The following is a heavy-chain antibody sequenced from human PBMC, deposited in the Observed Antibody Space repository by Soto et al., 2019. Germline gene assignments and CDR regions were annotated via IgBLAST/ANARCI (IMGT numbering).Heavy chain of an antibody. D-gene: IGHD6-19*01. V-gene: IGHV3-7*01. CDR3: ARGSSGWYSGGEGAIIDY. J-gene: IGHJ4*02. CDR2: IKQDGSEK. CDR1: GFTFSSYW. Sequence: GGSLRLSCAASGFTFSSYWMSWVRQAPGKGLEWVANIKQDGSEKYYVDSVKGRFTISRDNAKNSLYLQMNSLRAGDTAVYYCARGSSGWYSGGEGAIIDYWGQGTLVTVSS.